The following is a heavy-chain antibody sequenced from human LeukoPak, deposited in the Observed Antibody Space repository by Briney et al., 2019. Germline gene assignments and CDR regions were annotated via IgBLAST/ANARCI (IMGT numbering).Heavy chain of an antibody. CDR3: ASRASTVVDFDY. D-gene: IGHD2-2*01. Sequence: PSQTLSLTCTVSGGSISSGGYYWSWIRQPPGNGLEWIGYIYHSGSTYYNPSLKSRVTISVDRSKNQFSLKLSSVTAADTAVYYCASRASTVVDFDYWGQGTLVTVSS. CDR1: GGSISSGGYY. J-gene: IGHJ4*02. V-gene: IGHV4-30-2*01. CDR2: IYHSGST.